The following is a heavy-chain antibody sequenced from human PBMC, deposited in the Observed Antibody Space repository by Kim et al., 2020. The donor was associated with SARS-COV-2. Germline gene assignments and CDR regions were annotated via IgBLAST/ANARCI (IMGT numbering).Heavy chain of an antibody. CDR2: VYHSGST. D-gene: IGHD3-22*01. V-gene: IGHV4-39*01. CDR1: GGSISSSFNY. Sequence: SETLSLTCTVSGGSISSSFNYWGWIRQPPGKGLEWIGSVYHSGSTYDSPSLKSRVTVSVDTSKNEFSLKVTSVTAADTAVYFCARRPHDSSGYVDCWGQGILVTVSS. J-gene: IGHJ4*02. CDR3: ARRPHDSSGYVDC.